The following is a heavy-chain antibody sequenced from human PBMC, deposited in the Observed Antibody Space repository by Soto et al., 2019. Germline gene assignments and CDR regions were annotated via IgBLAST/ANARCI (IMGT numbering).Heavy chain of an antibody. V-gene: IGHV3-9*01. CDR1: GFTFDDYA. CDR3: AKDSSGWIDY. Sequence: GGSLRLSCAASGFTFDDYAMHWVRQAPGKGLEWVSGISWNSGSIGYADSVKGRFTISRDNAKNSLYLQMNSLRAEDTALYYCAKDSSGWIDYWGQGTLVTVSS. CDR2: ISWNSGSI. J-gene: IGHJ4*02. D-gene: IGHD6-19*01.